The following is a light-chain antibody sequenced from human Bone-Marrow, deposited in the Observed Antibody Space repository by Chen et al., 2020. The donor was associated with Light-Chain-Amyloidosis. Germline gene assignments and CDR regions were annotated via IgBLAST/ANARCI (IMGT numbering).Light chain of an antibody. Sequence: SYELTQPPSLSVSLGLTDRITCSGDDLPTKYAYWYQQKPGQAPVLVIHRDTERPSGISERFSGSSSGTTATLTISGVQAEDEADYHCQSADSSGTYEVIFGGGTKLTVL. CDR1: DLPTKY. V-gene: IGLV3-25*03. J-gene: IGLJ2*01. CDR2: RDT. CDR3: QSADSSGTYEVI.